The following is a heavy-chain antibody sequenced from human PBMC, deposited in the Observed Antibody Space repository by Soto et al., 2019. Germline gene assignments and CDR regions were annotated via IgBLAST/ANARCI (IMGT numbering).Heavy chain of an antibody. D-gene: IGHD3-16*02. J-gene: IGHJ4*02. CDR1: GYTLTELS. CDR3: ATALHYDYIWGSYRQSKNFDY. Sequence: ASVKVSCKVSGYTLTELSMHWVRQAPGKGLEWMGGFDPEDGETIYAQKFQGRVTMTEDTSTDTAYMELSSLRSEDTAVYYCATALHYDYIWGSYRQSKNFDYWGQGTLVTVSS. V-gene: IGHV1-24*01. CDR2: FDPEDGET.